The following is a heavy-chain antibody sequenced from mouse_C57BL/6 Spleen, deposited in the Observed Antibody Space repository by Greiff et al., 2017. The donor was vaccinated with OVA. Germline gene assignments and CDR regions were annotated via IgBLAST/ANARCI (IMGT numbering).Heavy chain of an antibody. Sequence: VQGVESGPELVKPGASVKISCKASGYAFSSSWMNWVKQRPGKGLEWIGRIYPGDGDTNYNGKFKGKATLTADKSSSTAYMQLSSLTSEDSAVCFCAWSDGYYAAWFAYWGQGTLVTVSA. J-gene: IGHJ3*01. V-gene: IGHV1-82*01. D-gene: IGHD2-3*01. CDR3: AWSDGYYAAWFAY. CDR1: GYAFSSSW. CDR2: IYPGDGDT.